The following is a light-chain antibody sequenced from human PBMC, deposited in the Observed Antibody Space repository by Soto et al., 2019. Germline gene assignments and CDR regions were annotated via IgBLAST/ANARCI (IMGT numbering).Light chain of an antibody. V-gene: IGLV2-14*01. J-gene: IGLJ2*01. CDR3: SSYTSIHVV. CDR2: DVS. Sequence: QSVLTQPASVSGSPGQSITISCTGTSSDVGGYNYVSWYQQHPGKAPKLMIYDVSNRPSGVSNRFSGSKSGNTASLTISGLQAEDEADYYCSSYTSIHVVFGGGTKLTVL. CDR1: SSDVGGYNY.